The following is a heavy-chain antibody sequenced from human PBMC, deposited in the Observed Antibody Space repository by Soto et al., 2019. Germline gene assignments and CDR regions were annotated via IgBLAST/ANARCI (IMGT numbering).Heavy chain of an antibody. D-gene: IGHD3-16*01. J-gene: IGHJ5*02. CDR1: GFTFTSSS. Sequence: QMELVQSGPEVKKPGTSVKVSCKASGFTFTSSSIQWVRQARGQRLEWIGWIVVGSGNTNYAQKFQERVTITRDMSTSTAYVELSSLRSEDTAVYYCAADRATPPYPPGHNWFDPWGQGTLVTVSS. CDR3: AADRATPPYPPGHNWFDP. V-gene: IGHV1-58*02. CDR2: IVVGSGNT.